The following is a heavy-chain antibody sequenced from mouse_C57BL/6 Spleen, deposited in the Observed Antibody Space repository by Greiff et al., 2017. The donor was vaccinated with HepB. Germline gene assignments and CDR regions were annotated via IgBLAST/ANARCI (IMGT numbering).Heavy chain of an antibody. CDR1: GFTFTDYY. CDR2: IRNKANGYTT. Sequence: EVMLVESGGGLVQPGGSLSLSCAASGFTFTDYYMSWVRQPPGKALEWLGFIRNKANGYTTEYSASVKGRFTISRDNSQSILYLQMNALRAEDSATYYCARYTLSSYYYGSSYLYFDYWGQGTTLTVSS. CDR3: ARYTLSSYYYGSSYLYFDY. J-gene: IGHJ2*01. V-gene: IGHV7-3*01. D-gene: IGHD1-1*01.